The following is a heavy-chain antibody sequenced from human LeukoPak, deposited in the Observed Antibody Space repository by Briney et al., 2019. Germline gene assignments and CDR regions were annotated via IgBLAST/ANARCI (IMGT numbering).Heavy chain of an antibody. J-gene: IGHJ4*02. Sequence: GKSLRLSCVGAGFVFSNHVIHWVRQAPGKGLERVAIISFDGSRRFYADSVRGRFTVSRDNSKNTLLLQMDSLSADDTGVYYCAKEGTDYGDYPYFFDYWGQGTLVTVSS. CDR1: GFVFSNHV. CDR3: AKEGTDYGDYPYFFDY. CDR2: ISFDGSRR. V-gene: IGHV3-30*18. D-gene: IGHD4-17*01.